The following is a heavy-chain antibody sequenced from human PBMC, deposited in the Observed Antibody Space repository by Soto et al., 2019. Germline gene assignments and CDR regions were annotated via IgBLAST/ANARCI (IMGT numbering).Heavy chain of an antibody. CDR1: GFSLSTSGVG. CDR2: IYWNDDK. V-gene: IGHV2-5*01. J-gene: IGHJ1*01. CDR3: ALSTYYYDSSGYSGEYFQH. D-gene: IGHD3-22*01. Sequence: SGPTLVKPTQTLTLTCTFSGFSLSTSGVGVGWIRQPPGKALEWLALIYWNDDKRYSPSLKSRLTITKDTSKNQVVLTMTNMDPVDTATYYCALSTYYYDSSGYSGEYFQHWGQGTLVTVSS.